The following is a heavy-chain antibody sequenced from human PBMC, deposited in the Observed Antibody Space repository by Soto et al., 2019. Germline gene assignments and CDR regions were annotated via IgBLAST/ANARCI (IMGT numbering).Heavy chain of an antibody. CDR2: IYYSGST. D-gene: IGHD2-15*01. CDR3: ARDRRKSGNSLTD. V-gene: IGHV4-30-4*01. CDR1: GGSISSGDYS. Sequence: QVQLQESGPGLVKPSQTLSLTCTVSGGSISSGDYSWTWIRQPPGKGLEWIGYIYYSGSTYYNPSLKSRVTISVDTSKNQFSLKLSSVTAAGTAVYYCARDRRKSGNSLTDWGQGTLVTVSS. J-gene: IGHJ4*02.